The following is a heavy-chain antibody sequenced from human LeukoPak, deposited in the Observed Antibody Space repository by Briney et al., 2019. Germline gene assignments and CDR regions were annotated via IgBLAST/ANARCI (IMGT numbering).Heavy chain of an antibody. CDR2: ISAYNGNT. V-gene: IGHV1-18*01. Sequence: ASVKVSCKASGYTFTSYGISWVRQAPGQGLEWMGWISAYNGNTNYAQKLQGRVTMTTDTSTSTAYMELRSLRSDDTAVYYCARVGSLSSTVVPAAYSFFDYWGQGTLVTVSS. J-gene: IGHJ4*02. CDR3: ARVGSLSSTVVPAAYSFFDY. D-gene: IGHD2-2*01. CDR1: GYTFTSYG.